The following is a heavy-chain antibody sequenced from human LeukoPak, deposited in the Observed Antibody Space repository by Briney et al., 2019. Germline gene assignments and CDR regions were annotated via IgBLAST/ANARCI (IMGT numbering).Heavy chain of an antibody. CDR2: NS. CDR3: ARAILTPSGYVWHFDL. Sequence: SETLSLTCTVSGGSISSGGYYWSWLRQHPGKGLEWIGYNSYYNPALKSRVTISLDTSKNLFSLNLSSVTAADTAVYYCARAILTPSGYVWHFDLWGRGTLVTVSS. V-gene: IGHV4-31*03. J-gene: IGHJ2*01. D-gene: IGHD3-3*01. CDR1: GGSISSGGYY.